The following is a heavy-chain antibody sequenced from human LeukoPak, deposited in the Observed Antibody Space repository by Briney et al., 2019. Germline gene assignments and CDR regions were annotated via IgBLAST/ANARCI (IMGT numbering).Heavy chain of an antibody. V-gene: IGHV1-8*02. D-gene: IGHD5-18*01. J-gene: IGHJ6*02. CDR1: GYTFTSYY. Sequence: ASVKVSCKASGYTFTSYYMHWVRQATGQGLEWMGWMNPNSGNTGYAQKFQGRVTMTRNTSISTAYMELSSLRSEDTAVYHCAREVDTAMGEDGMDVWGQGTTVTVPS. CDR3: AREVDTAMGEDGMDV. CDR2: MNPNSGNT.